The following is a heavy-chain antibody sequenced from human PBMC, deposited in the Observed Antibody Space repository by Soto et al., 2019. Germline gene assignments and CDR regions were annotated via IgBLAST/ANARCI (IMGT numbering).Heavy chain of an antibody. J-gene: IGHJ6*02. CDR3: ARSGDVLLWFGELLRPYYYYYGMDV. CDR1: GGSISSGGYY. Sequence: PSETLSLTCTVSGGSISSGGYYWSWIRQHPGKGLEWIGYIYYSGSTYYNPSLKSRVTISVDTSKNQFSLKLSSVTAADTAVYYCARSGDVLLWFGELLRPYYYYYGMDVWGQGTTVTVSS. D-gene: IGHD3-10*01. CDR2: IYYSGST. V-gene: IGHV4-31*03.